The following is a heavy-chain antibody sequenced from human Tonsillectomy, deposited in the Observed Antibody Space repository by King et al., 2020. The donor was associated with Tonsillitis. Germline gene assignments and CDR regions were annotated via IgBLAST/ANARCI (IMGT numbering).Heavy chain of an antibody. D-gene: IGHD3-10*01. Sequence: HVQLVESGGGVVQPGRSLRLSCAASGFTFSNYGMHWVRQAPGKGLEVVAVISYDGTNKYYADSLKGRFTISRDNSKNTLYLQMNSLRAEDTAVYYCAEGSLGFGSRLDYFDYWGQGTLVTVS. CDR1: GFTFSNYG. CDR2: ISYDGTNK. J-gene: IGHJ4*02. CDR3: AEGSLGFGSRLDYFDY. V-gene: IGHV3-30*18.